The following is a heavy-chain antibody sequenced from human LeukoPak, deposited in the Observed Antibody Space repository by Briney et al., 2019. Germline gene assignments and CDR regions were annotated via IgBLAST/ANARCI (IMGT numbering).Heavy chain of an antibody. J-gene: IGHJ6*02. CDR3: AKDISSGWYGGVGEYYYYGMDV. CDR1: GFTFDDYA. CDR2: ISWNSGSI. V-gene: IGHV3-9*01. Sequence: PGRSLRLSCAASGFTFDDYAMHWVRQAPGKGLEWVSGISWNSGSIGYADSVKGRFTISRDNAKNSLYLQMNSLRAEDTALYYCAKDISSGWYGGVGEYYYYGMDVWGQGTTVTVSS. D-gene: IGHD6-19*01.